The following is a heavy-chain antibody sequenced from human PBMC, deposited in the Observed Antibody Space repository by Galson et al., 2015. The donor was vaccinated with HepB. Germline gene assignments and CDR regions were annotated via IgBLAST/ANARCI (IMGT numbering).Heavy chain of an antibody. CDR1: GFTFSAYW. V-gene: IGHV3-7*03. CDR2: VNLDGSEM. CDR3: AREVMIRTLAHKTPDY. Sequence: SLRLSCAASGFTFSAYWMSWVRQVPGKGLEWVADVNLDGSEMYYADSVKGRFTISRDNAERSVSLLMYSLRAEDTAVYYCAREVMIRTLAHKTPDYWGQGTLVTVSS. J-gene: IGHJ4*02. D-gene: IGHD3-16*01.